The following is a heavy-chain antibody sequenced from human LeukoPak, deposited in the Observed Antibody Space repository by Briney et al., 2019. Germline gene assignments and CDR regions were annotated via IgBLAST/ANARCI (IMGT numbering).Heavy chain of an antibody. CDR3: AKDRSYYDSSGYRYFDY. Sequence: GGSLRLSCAASGFTFDDYAMHWVRQAPGKGLEWVAFIRYDGSNEYYADSVKGRFTISRDNSENTLYLRMSSLGLEDTAVYYCAKDRSYYDSSGYRYFDYWGQGTLVTVSS. CDR1: GFTFDDYA. CDR2: IRYDGSNE. J-gene: IGHJ4*02. D-gene: IGHD3-22*01. V-gene: IGHV3-30*02.